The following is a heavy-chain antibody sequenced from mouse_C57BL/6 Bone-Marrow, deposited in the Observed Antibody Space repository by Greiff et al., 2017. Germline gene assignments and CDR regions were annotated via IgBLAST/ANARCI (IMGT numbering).Heavy chain of an antibody. Sequence: EVKLVESGGDLVKPGGSLKLSCAASGFTFSSYGMSWVRQTPDKRLEWVATISSGGSYTYYPDSVKGRFTISRDNAKNTLYLQMSSLKSEDTAMYYCARVYEGYGYWGQGTTLTVSS. CDR3: ARVYEGYGY. CDR2: ISSGGSYT. CDR1: GFTFSSYG. J-gene: IGHJ2*01. D-gene: IGHD2-3*01. V-gene: IGHV5-6*01.